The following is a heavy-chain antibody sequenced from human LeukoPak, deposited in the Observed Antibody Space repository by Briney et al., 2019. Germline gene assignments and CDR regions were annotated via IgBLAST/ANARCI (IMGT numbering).Heavy chain of an antibody. J-gene: IGHJ4*02. CDR1: GYTLTSYD. CDR2: MNPNSGNT. CDR3: ARDRITMIVGLGY. V-gene: IGHV1-8*01. Sequence: ASVKVSCKASGYTLTSYDINWVRQATGQGLEWMGWMNPNSGNTGYAQKFQGRVTMTRNTSISTAYMELSSLRSEDTAVYYCARDRITMIVGLGYWGQGTLVTVSS. D-gene: IGHD3-22*01.